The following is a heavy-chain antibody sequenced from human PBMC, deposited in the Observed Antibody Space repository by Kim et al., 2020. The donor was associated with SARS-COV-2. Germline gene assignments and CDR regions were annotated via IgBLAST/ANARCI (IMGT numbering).Heavy chain of an antibody. CDR1: GYRFTNYW. V-gene: IGHV5-51*01. Sequence: GESLKISCKGSGYRFTNYWIGWVRQMPGKGLEWMGIIYPSDSETRYGPSFQGQVTISTDKSTSTAYLQWSSLKASDTATYYCARPGRYGPYGSSDNLDVWGQGTTVTVSS. CDR3: ARPGRYGPYGSSDNLDV. D-gene: IGHD3-10*01. CDR2: IYPSDSET. J-gene: IGHJ6*02.